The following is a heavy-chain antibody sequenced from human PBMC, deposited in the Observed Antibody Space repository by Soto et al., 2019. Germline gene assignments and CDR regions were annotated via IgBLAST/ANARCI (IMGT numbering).Heavy chain of an antibody. V-gene: IGHV1-18*01. CDR2: ISTYKGNT. Sequence: QVQLVQSGPEVKKPGASVKVSCTTSGYTFTSYGISWVRQAPGQGLEWMGWISTYKGNTNYAQKFQGRVTMTTDTSTSTAYMELRSLRSDDTAVYYCATRSPAFDYWGQGTLVTVSS. J-gene: IGHJ4*02. CDR3: ATRSPAFDY. CDR1: GYTFTSYG.